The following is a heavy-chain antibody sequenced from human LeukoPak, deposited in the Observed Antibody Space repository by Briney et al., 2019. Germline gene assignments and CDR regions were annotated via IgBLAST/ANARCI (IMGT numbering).Heavy chain of an antibody. Sequence: ASVKLSCKASGGTFGSYAISWVRQAPGQGLEWTGGIIPICGTANYAQKFEGRVTITADESTSTAYMELSSLRSEDTAVYYCARGPTGLGDAFDIWGQGTMVTVSS. J-gene: IGHJ3*02. CDR2: IIPICGTA. CDR1: GGTFGSYA. CDR3: ARGPTGLGDAFDI. V-gene: IGHV1-69*01. D-gene: IGHD3-10*01.